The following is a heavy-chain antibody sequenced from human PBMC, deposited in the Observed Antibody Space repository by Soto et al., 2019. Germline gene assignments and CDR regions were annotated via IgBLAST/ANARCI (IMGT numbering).Heavy chain of an antibody. Sequence: EVQLVESGGGLVQPGGSLRLSCAASGFTFSSYEMNWVRQAPGKGLEWGSYISSSGYTIYYADSVKGRFTISRDNAKNSLYLQMNSLRAEDTAIYYCARGDYGDYVRYFDLWGRGTLVTVSS. J-gene: IGHJ2*01. D-gene: IGHD4-17*01. V-gene: IGHV3-48*03. CDR1: GFTFSSYE. CDR2: ISSSGYTI. CDR3: ARGDYGDYVRYFDL.